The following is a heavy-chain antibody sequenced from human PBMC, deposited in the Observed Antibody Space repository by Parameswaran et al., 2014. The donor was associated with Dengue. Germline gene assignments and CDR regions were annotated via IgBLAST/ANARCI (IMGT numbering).Heavy chain of an antibody. CDR2: INPSGGST. J-gene: IGHJ6*02. CDR3: ARGGILWDDVADNYGMDV. V-gene: IGHV1-46*01. D-gene: IGHD1-1*01. Sequence: WVRQAPGQGLEWMGMINPSGGSTGYAQKFQGRVTMTRDTSTNTVYMELSSLGSEDTAVYYCARGGILWDDVADNYGMDVWGQGTTVTVSS.